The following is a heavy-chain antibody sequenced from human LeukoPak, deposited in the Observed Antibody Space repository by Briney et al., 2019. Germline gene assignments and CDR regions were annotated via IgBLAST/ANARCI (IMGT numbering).Heavy chain of an antibody. V-gene: IGHV3-23*01. CDR1: GFTFSSYS. D-gene: IGHD3-10*01. J-gene: IGHJ4*02. CDR2: ISGSGDST. Sequence: QPGGSLRLSCAASGFTFSSYSMSWVRQAPGKGLEWVSAISGSGDSTYYADSVKGRFTISRDNSKNTLYLQMNSLRVEDTAVYYCAKDRGIISDYWGQGTLVTVSS. CDR3: AKDRGIISDY.